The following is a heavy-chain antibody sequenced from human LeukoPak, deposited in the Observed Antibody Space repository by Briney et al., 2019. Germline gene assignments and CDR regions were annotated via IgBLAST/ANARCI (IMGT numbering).Heavy chain of an antibody. CDR1: GYTFTSYD. Sequence: ASVKVSCKASGYTFTSYDINWVRQATGQGLEWRGWMNPNSGNTGYAQKFQGRVTITRSTSISTAYMELSSLRSEDTAVCYCARVSWYYDSSGYSYDAFDIWGQGTMVTVSS. V-gene: IGHV1-8*03. J-gene: IGHJ3*02. D-gene: IGHD3-22*01. CDR3: ARVSWYYDSSGYSYDAFDI. CDR2: MNPNSGNT.